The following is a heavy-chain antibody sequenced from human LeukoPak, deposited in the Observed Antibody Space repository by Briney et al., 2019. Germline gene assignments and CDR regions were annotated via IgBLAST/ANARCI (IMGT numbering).Heavy chain of an antibody. D-gene: IGHD3-16*01. CDR1: CGSIGGNY. Sequence: PSETLSLACSVSCGSIGGNYWSWVRQPPGQTLEWIGYIYSSGSTNYNPSLQSRVTMSVDTSMNQFSLRLSSVTAADTAVYYCARFTYTTRPSDVWGKGTTVPVSS. V-gene: IGHV4-4*09. CDR3: ARFTYTTRPSDV. J-gene: IGHJ6*04. CDR2: IYSSGST.